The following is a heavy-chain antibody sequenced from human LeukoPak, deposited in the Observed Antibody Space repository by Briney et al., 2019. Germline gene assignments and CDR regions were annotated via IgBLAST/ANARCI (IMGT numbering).Heavy chain of an antibody. Sequence: GGSLRLSCAASGFTFSSYGMHWVRQAPGKGLEWVAVISYDGSNKYYADSVKGRFTISRVNSKNTLYLQMNSLRAEDTAVYYCAKDKVTTDYYYYGMDVWGQGTTVTVSS. J-gene: IGHJ6*02. CDR2: ISYDGSNK. CDR1: GFTFSSYG. D-gene: IGHD4-17*01. V-gene: IGHV3-30*18. CDR3: AKDKVTTDYYYYGMDV.